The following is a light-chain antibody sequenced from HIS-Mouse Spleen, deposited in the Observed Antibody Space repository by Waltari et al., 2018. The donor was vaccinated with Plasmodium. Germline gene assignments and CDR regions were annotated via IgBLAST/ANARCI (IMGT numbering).Light chain of an antibody. V-gene: IGLV3-10*01. CDR1: ELPKKY. CDR2: EDS. Sequence: SYELTQPPSVSVSPGQTARITCSGDELPKKYAYWYQQKSGQAPVLVIYEDSKRPSGIPERFAGSSSGTIATLTISGAQVEDEADYYCYSTDSSGNHRVFGGGTKLTVL. CDR3: YSTDSSGNHRV. J-gene: IGLJ3*02.